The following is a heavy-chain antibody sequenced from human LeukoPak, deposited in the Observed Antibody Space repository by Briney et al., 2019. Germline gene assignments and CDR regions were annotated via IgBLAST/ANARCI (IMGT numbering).Heavy chain of an antibody. Sequence: GGSLRLSCAASELTFSTYEMNWVRQAPGKGLEWISYISGSGSNIYYADSVKGRFTVSRDNAKKSLYLQVNSLRTEDTAVYYCAGGWNYGYWGQGTLVTVSS. D-gene: IGHD1-7*01. CDR2: ISGSGSNI. CDR1: ELTFSTYE. CDR3: AGGWNYGY. V-gene: IGHV3-48*03. J-gene: IGHJ4*02.